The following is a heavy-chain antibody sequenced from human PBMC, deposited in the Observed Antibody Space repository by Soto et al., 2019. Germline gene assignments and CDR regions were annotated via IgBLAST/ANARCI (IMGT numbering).Heavy chain of an antibody. CDR3: ARDPKEDSGWPYYFDS. Sequence: GGSLRLSCAASGFTFSSYAMNWVRQAPGKGLEWVSAITRTGENSYYADSVKGRFTISRDNTKNSLYLQMNSLTAEDTAIYYCARDPKEDSGWPYYFDSWGLGTLVTV. D-gene: IGHD6-19*01. J-gene: IGHJ4*02. V-gene: IGHV3-21*06. CDR1: GFTFSSYA. CDR2: ITRTGENS.